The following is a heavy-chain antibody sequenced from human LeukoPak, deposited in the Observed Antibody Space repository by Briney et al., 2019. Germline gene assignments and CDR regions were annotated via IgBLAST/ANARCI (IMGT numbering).Heavy chain of an antibody. Sequence: SENLSLTCTVSGGSISSGGYYWSWIRQHPGKGLEWIGYIYYSGSTYYNPSLKSRVTISVDTSKNQFSLKLSSVTAADTAVYYCARELMYYYDSSGYYYVRYFDLWGRGTLVTVSS. CDR2: IYYSGST. D-gene: IGHD3-22*01. CDR3: ARELMYYYDSSGYYYVRYFDL. CDR1: GGSISSGGYY. J-gene: IGHJ2*01. V-gene: IGHV4-31*03.